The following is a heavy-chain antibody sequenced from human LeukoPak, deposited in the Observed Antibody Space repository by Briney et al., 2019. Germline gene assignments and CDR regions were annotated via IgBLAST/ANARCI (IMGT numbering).Heavy chain of an antibody. J-gene: IGHJ4*02. CDR1: GGSISSHY. CDR2: IYYSGST. D-gene: IGHD3-3*01. CDR3: ARSAYLESESYYFDY. Sequence: SETLSLTCTVSGGSISSHYWSWIRQPPGKGLEWIGYIYYSGSTNYNPSLKSRVTISVDTSKNQFSLKLSSVTAADTAVYYCARSAYLESESYYFDYWGQGTLVTVSS. V-gene: IGHV4-59*11.